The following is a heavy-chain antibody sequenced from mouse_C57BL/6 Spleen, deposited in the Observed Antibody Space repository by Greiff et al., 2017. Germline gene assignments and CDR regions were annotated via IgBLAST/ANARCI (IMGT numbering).Heavy chain of an antibody. CDR1: GYTFTSYW. CDR2: IHPSDSDT. Sequence: QVQLQQPGAELVKPGASVKVSCKASGYTFTSYWMHWVKQRPGQGLEWIGRIHPSDSDTNYNQKFKGKATLTVDKSSSTAYMQLSSLTSGDSAVYYCAIEGANWDWYFDVWGTGTTVTVSS. J-gene: IGHJ1*03. V-gene: IGHV1-74*01. CDR3: AIEGANWDWYFDV. D-gene: IGHD4-1*01.